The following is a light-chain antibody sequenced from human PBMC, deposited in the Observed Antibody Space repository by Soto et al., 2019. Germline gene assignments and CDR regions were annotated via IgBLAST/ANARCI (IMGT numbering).Light chain of an antibody. Sequence: QSALTQPPSVSGAPGQRVSISCSGSSSNIGAGFDVHWYQQFPGAAPKLLIYSDVNRPSGVPYRFSASKSGTSASLTITGLQTEDEAHYYCQSYDSGLSASVFGGGTTLTVL. CDR2: SDV. J-gene: IGLJ2*01. V-gene: IGLV1-40*01. CDR3: QSYDSGLSASV. CDR1: SSNIGAGFD.